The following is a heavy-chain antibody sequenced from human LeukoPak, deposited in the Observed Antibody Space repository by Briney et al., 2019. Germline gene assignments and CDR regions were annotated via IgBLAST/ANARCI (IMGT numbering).Heavy chain of an antibody. D-gene: IGHD3-22*01. Sequence: GGSLRLSCAASGFTFSSYSMNWVRQAPGKGREWVSSISSSRYIYYADSVKGRFTISRDNAKNSLYLQMNSLRAEDTAVYYCERDCYYDSTGYYYYYYYMDVRGKGTTVTASS. CDR1: GFTFSSYS. V-gene: IGHV3-21*01. CDR3: ERDCYYDSTGYYYYYYYMDV. J-gene: IGHJ6*03. CDR2: ISSSRYI.